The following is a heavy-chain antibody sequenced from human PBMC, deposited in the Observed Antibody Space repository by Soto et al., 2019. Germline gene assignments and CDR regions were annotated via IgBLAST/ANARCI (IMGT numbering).Heavy chain of an antibody. V-gene: IGHV4-31*03. J-gene: IGHJ5*02. CDR2: IYVTGAV. CDR1: GAALNSGNYY. CDR3: ARLRSATNIYKWFDP. D-gene: IGHD2-15*01. Sequence: PSETLSLTCSVSGAALNSGNYYWSWIPQVPGNGLEWIGHIYVTGAVDYNPSLRDRITISQDTCETQFSLNLRLVTAADTAVYYCARLRSATNIYKWFDPWGRLRLVTVSS.